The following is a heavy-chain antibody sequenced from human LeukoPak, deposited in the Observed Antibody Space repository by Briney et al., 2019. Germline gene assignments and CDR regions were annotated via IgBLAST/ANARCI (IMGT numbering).Heavy chain of an antibody. D-gene: IGHD2-21*01. V-gene: IGHV1-69*13. Sequence: SVKVSFKASGGTFSSYAISWVRQAPGQGLEWMGGIIPIFGTANYAQKFQGRVTITADESTSTAYMELSSLRSEDTAVYYCARGGLVIVRFDYWGQGTLVTVSS. CDR3: ARGGLVIVRFDY. CDR1: GGTFSSYA. J-gene: IGHJ4*02. CDR2: IIPIFGTA.